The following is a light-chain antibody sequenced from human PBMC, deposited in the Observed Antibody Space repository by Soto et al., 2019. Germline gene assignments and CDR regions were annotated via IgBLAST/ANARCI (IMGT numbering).Light chain of an antibody. J-gene: IGKJ2*01. CDR1: QSISSW. CDR3: QQDNSLYT. CDR2: KAS. Sequence: DIQMTQSPSTRSASVGARVTITCRASQSISSWLDWYEQKPGKAPKLLIYKASSLESGVQSRFSGSGSGTEFTLTISRLQPDDFATYYCQQDNSLYTCVQRTQLDIK. V-gene: IGKV1-5*03.